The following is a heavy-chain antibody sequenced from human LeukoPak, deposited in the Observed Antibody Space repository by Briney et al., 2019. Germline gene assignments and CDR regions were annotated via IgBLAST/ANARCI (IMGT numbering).Heavy chain of an antibody. CDR1: GYTFTSYG. CDR2: ISAYNGNT. V-gene: IGHV1-18*01. J-gene: IGHJ3*02. CDR3: ARDQAVPRAFDI. D-gene: IGHD6-19*01. Sequence: GASVKVSCKASGYTFTSYGISWVRQAPGQGLEWMGWISAYNGNTNYAQKFQGRVTITRDTSASTAYMELSSLRSEDTAVYYCARDQAVPRAFDIWGQGTMVTVSS.